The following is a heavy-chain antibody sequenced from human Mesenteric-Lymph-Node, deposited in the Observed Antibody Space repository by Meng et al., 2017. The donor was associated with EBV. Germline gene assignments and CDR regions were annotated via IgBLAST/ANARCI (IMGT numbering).Heavy chain of an antibody. Sequence: QVQLVQAGGEVKKPGALGGVSCKASGYTFNNYGFTWVRQAPGQGLEWMGWISAYNRNTDYAQIFRGRVTMTTDTSTSTAYLDLRSLTSDDTAVYYCARVSDYDSSGLDYWGRGTLVTVSS. D-gene: IGHD3-22*01. CDR2: ISAYNRNT. V-gene: IGHV1-18*01. J-gene: IGHJ4*02. CDR1: GYTFNNYG. CDR3: ARVSDYDSSGLDY.